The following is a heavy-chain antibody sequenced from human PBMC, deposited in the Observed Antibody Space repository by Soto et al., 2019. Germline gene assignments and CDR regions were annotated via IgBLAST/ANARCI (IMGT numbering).Heavy chain of an antibody. CDR2: IYYSGST. J-gene: IGHJ4*02. CDR3: AGDIRSGSYRFDY. D-gene: IGHD1-26*01. CDR1: GGSISSYY. Sequence: SETLSLTCTVSGGSISSYYWSWIRQPPGKGLEWIGYIYYSGSTNYNPSLRSRVTISVDTSNNQFSLKLTSVTAADTAVYYCAGDIRSGSYRFDYWGQGTLVTVS. V-gene: IGHV4-59*08.